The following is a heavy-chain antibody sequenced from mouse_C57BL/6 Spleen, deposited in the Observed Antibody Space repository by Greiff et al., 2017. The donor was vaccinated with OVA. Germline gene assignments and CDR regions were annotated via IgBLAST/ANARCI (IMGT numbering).Heavy chain of an antibody. CDR3: ARQSEGYDY. Sequence: EVKVVESGGDLVKPGGSLKLSCAASGFTFSSYGMSWVRQTPDKRLEWVATISSGGSYTYYPDSVKGRFTISRDNAKNTLYLQMSSLKSEDTAMYYCARQSEGYDYWGQGTTLTVSS. D-gene: IGHD3-1*01. J-gene: IGHJ2*01. CDR1: GFTFSSYG. CDR2: ISSGGSYT. V-gene: IGHV5-6*01.